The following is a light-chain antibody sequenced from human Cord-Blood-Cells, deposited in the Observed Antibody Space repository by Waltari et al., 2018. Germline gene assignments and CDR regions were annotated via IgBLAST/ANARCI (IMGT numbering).Light chain of an antibody. CDR1: QSVSSN. CDR3: QQYNNWPAWT. V-gene: IGKV3-15*01. Sequence: VRSQATASMSVSPGERATLTCRASQSVSSNLAWYQQKPGQAPRLLIYGASTRATGIPAMFSGSAAGTEFTLTISSLQSEDSAFYYCQQYNNWPAWTLGQGTKVEIK. CDR2: GAS. J-gene: IGKJ1*01.